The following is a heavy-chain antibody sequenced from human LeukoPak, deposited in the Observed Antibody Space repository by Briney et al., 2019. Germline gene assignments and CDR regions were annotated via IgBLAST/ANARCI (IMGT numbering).Heavy chain of an antibody. Sequence: ASVKVSCKASGYTFTSYGISWVRQAPGQGLEWMGWISAYNGNTNYAQKLXGRVTMTTDTSTSTAYMELRSLRSDDTAVYYCARAPSYDSSGYSNYWGQGTLVTVSS. CDR3: ARAPSYDSSGYSNY. D-gene: IGHD3-22*01. J-gene: IGHJ4*02. V-gene: IGHV1-18*01. CDR2: ISAYNGNT. CDR1: GYTFTSYG.